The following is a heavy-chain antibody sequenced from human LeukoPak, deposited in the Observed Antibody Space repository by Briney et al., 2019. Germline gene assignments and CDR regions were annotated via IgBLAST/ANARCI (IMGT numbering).Heavy chain of an antibody. V-gene: IGHV4-4*07. CDR3: ARDLSVTTAFDNWFDP. D-gene: IGHD4-17*01. Sequence: SETLSLTCTVSGGSISSYYWSWIRQPAGKGLEWIGHIYTTGSTNYNPSLKSRVTLSVDKSKNQFSLKLSSVTAADTAVYYCARDLSVTTAFDNWFDPWGQGTLVTVSS. CDR2: IYTTGST. CDR1: GGSISSYY. J-gene: IGHJ5*02.